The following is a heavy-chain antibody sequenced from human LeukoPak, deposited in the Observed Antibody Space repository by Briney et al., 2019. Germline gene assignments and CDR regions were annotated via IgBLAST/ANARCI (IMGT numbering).Heavy chain of an antibody. Sequence: SETLSLTCAVYGGSFSGYYWSWIRQPPGKGLEWIGEINHSGSTNYNPSLKSRVTISVDTSKNQFSLKLSSVTAADTAVYYCVSADSGSYQNYWGQGTLVTVSS. V-gene: IGHV4-34*01. J-gene: IGHJ4*02. CDR1: GGSFSGYY. CDR3: VSADSGSYQNY. D-gene: IGHD1-26*01. CDR2: INHSGST.